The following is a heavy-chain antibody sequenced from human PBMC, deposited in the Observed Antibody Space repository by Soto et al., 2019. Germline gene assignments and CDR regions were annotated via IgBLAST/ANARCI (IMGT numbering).Heavy chain of an antibody. CDR3: AAAIGVTEPAYFHH. CDR2: IYPSDSDT. V-gene: IGHV5-51*01. CDR1: GVTSNNNW. J-gene: IGHJ1*01. D-gene: IGHD6-19*01. Sequence: PGEALKISGKGSGVTSNNNWVAWVRQMPGKGLEWMGIIYPSDSDTRYSPSFQGQVTISADKSISTAYLQWTSLKASDTATYYCAAAIGVTEPAYFHHWGQGTRVTVSS.